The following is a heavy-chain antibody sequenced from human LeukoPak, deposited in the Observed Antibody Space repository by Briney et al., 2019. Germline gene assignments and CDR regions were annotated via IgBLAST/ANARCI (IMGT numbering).Heavy chain of an antibody. D-gene: IGHD2-2*01. V-gene: IGHV3-23*01. CDR3: ARAQPALDY. Sequence: PGGSLRLSCAASGFIITTYAVNWVRQAPGKGLEWVSGIGGGGTEYYADSVKGRFIISSDSSRNLVHLQMNSLTVEDTAVYYCARAQPALDYWGQGTLVTVSS. CDR2: IGGGGTE. CDR1: GFIITTYA. J-gene: IGHJ4*02.